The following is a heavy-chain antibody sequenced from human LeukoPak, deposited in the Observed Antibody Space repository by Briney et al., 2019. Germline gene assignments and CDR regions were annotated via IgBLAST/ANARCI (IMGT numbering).Heavy chain of an antibody. J-gene: IGHJ4*02. CDR3: ARASGGTMIVVDIDY. D-gene: IGHD3-22*01. CDR2: ISSSSSTI. Sequence: PGGSLRLSCAASGFTFSSYSMNWVRQAPGKGLEWVSYISSSSSTIYYADSVKGRFTISRDNAKNSLYLQMNSLRAEDTAVYYCARASGGTMIVVDIDYWGQGTLVTVSS. V-gene: IGHV3-48*01. CDR1: GFTFSSYS.